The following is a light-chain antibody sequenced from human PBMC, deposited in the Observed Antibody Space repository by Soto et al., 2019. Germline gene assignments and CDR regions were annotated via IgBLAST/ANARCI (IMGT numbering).Light chain of an antibody. V-gene: IGKV1-5*01. CDR1: QSISSW. CDR2: DAS. CDR3: QQYKGT. J-gene: IGKJ1*01. Sequence: DIQMTQSPSTLSASVGDRVTITCRASQSISSWLAWYQQKPGKAPKLLIYDASSLESGVPSRFSGSGSGTEFTLTISSRQPDDFATYYFQQYKGTFGQGTKVDIK.